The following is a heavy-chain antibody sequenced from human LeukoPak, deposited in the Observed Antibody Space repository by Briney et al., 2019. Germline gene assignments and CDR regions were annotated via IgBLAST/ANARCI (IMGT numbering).Heavy chain of an antibody. CDR3: AKDLARYGRPDY. CDR2: ISYDGSNK. D-gene: IGHD4-17*01. J-gene: IGHJ4*02. Sequence: GGSLRLSCAASGFTFSSYGMHWVRQAPGKGLEWVAVISYDGSNKYYADSVEGRFTISRDNSENTLYLQMNSLRAEDTAVYYCAKDLARYGRPDYWGQGTLVTVSS. CDR1: GFTFSSYG. V-gene: IGHV3-30*18.